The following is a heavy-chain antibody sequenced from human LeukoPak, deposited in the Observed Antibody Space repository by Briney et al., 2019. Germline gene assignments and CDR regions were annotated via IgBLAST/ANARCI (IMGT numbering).Heavy chain of an antibody. V-gene: IGHV4-59*08. CDR2: IYYAGRT. J-gene: IGHJ6*04. CDR1: GDSINGFY. Sequence: SETLSLTCTVSGDSINGFYWSWIRQPPGKGLEWVAYIYYAGRTTYNPSLKSRVTISVDTSKNQFSLKLTSLTAADTAVYYCARQGRVSYFGMDVWGEGTTVTVSS. CDR3: ARQGRVSYFGMDV.